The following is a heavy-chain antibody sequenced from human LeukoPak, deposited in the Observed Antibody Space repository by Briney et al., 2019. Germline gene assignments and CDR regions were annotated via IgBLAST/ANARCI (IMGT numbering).Heavy chain of an antibody. D-gene: IGHD2-8*01. CDR3: ARDTGGTNKSLWAFDI. V-gene: IGHV4-59*01. CDR1: GGSISSYY. Sequence: SETLSLTCTVSGGSISSYYWSWIRQPPGKGLDWIGYLYYSGSTNYNPSLKSRVTISVDTSTNQFSLKLRSVTAADTAVYYCARDTGGTNKSLWAFDIWGQGTMVTVSS. CDR2: LYYSGST. J-gene: IGHJ3*02.